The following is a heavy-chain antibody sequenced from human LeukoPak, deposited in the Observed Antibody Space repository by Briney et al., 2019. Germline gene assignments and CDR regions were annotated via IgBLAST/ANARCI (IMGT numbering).Heavy chain of an antibody. Sequence: ASETLSLTCTVSGGSISSSGYYWGWIRQPPGKGLEWIGSIYYSGSTYYNPSLKSRVTISVDTSKNEFSLKVSSVTAADTAVYYCARDLYLLRYYYSGNYSTDYWGQGTLVSVSS. CDR2: IYYSGST. CDR1: GGSISSSGYY. CDR3: ARDLYLLRYYYSGNYSTDY. V-gene: IGHV4-39*01. J-gene: IGHJ4*02. D-gene: IGHD3-10*01.